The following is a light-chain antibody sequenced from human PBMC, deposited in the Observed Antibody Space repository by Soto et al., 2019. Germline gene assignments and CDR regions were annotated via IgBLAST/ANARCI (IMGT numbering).Light chain of an antibody. Sequence: DLVMTQSPLSLPVTPGEPASISCRSSQSLLHSDGYNYLDWYLQKPGQSPQLLIYLGSNRASGVPDKFSGSGSGTDFTFKIIRVQAEDVGVYYCMQALQTPPFTFGPGTKVDIK. V-gene: IGKV2-28*01. J-gene: IGKJ3*01. CDR2: LGS. CDR3: MQALQTPPFT. CDR1: QSLLHSDGYNY.